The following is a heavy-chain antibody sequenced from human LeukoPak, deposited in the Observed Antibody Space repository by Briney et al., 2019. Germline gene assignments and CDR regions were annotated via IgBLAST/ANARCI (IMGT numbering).Heavy chain of an antibody. J-gene: IGHJ3*02. CDR3: ARDARTKAARIDAFDI. Sequence: PGGSLRLSCAASGFTFSSYVMHWVRQAPGKGLEWVSYISSSGSNIYYADSVKGRFTIARDNAKNSLYLQMNSLRAEDTAVYYCARDARTKAARIDAFDIWGQGTMVTVSS. V-gene: IGHV3-48*03. CDR1: GFTFSSYV. CDR2: ISSSGSNI. D-gene: IGHD6-6*01.